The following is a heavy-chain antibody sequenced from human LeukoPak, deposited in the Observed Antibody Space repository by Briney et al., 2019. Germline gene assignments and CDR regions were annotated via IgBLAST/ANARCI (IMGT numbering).Heavy chain of an antibody. CDR3: AREYYDILTGYSPDAFDI. CDR1: GFTFSSYG. CDR2: ISSSGSTI. D-gene: IGHD3-9*01. J-gene: IGHJ3*02. V-gene: IGHV3-48*04. Sequence: GGSLRLSCAASGFTFSSYGMHWVRQAPGKGLEWVSYISSSGSTIYYADSVKGRFTISRDNAKNSLYLQMNSLRAEDTAVYYCAREYYDILTGYSPDAFDIWGQGTMVTVSS.